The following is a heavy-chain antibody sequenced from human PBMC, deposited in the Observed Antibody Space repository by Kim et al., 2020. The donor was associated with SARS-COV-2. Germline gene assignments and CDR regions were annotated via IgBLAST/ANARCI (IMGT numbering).Heavy chain of an antibody. V-gene: IGHV3-15*01. J-gene: IGHJ4*02. D-gene: IGHD6-19*01. Sequence: APVKGRFTSTNDDSKNTLYLQMNSLKTEETAVYYCTTGDSSGWYGTDFDYWGQGTLVTVSS. CDR3: TTGDSSGWYGTDFDY.